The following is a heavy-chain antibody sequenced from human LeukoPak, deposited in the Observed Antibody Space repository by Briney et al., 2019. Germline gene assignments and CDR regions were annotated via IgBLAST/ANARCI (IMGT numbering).Heavy chain of an antibody. V-gene: IGHV3-30*02. CDR2: IRYDGSNK. Sequence: GGSLLLSFAASGFTFSSSGMDWVRRAPGKGLGWVAFIRYDGSNKYYADSVKGRFTSSRDNSKNTLYLQMNSLRAEDTAVYYCAKVTYCSSTSCYDYWGQGTLVTVSS. J-gene: IGHJ4*02. CDR3: AKVTYCSSTSCYDY. D-gene: IGHD2-2*01. CDR1: GFTFSSSG.